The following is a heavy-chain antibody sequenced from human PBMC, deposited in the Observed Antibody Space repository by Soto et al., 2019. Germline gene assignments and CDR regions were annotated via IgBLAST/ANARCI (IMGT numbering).Heavy chain of an antibody. V-gene: IGHV3-23*01. Sequence: GGSLRLSCAASGFTFSSYAMSWVRQAPGKGLEWVSAISGSGGSTYYADSVKGRFTISRDNSKNTLYLQMNSLRAEDTAVYCCAKTEMAYYYYYGMDVWGQGTTVTVSS. CDR2: ISGSGGST. CDR1: GFTFSSYA. J-gene: IGHJ6*02. CDR3: AKTEMAYYYYYGMDV.